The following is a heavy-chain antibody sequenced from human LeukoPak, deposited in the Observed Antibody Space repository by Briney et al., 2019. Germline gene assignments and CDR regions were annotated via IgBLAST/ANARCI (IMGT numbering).Heavy chain of an antibody. D-gene: IGHD3-10*01. Sequence: PSETLSLTCTVSGGSISSSSYYWGWIRQPPGKGLEWIGSIYYSGSTYYNPSLKSRVTISVDTPKNQFSLKLSSVTAADTAMYYCARHVEGIGNFDYWGQGTLVTVSS. CDR3: ARHVEGIGNFDY. V-gene: IGHV4-39*01. CDR2: IYYSGST. CDR1: GGSISSSSYY. J-gene: IGHJ4*02.